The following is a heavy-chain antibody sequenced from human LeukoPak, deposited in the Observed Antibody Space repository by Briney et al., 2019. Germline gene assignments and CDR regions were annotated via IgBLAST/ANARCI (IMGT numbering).Heavy chain of an antibody. CDR1: GFTFSNVW. D-gene: IGHD3-22*01. CDR3: AKTPLLYDSSGYYWFDY. V-gene: IGHV3-15*01. Sequence: PGGSLRLSCEASGFTFSNVWMNWVRQAPGKGLEWIGRIKTKTDGGTTEYAAPVKGRFTISRDDSKNTVYLQMNSLRAEDTAVYYCAKTPLLYDSSGYYWFDYWGQGTLVTVSS. CDR2: IKTKTDGGTT. J-gene: IGHJ4*02.